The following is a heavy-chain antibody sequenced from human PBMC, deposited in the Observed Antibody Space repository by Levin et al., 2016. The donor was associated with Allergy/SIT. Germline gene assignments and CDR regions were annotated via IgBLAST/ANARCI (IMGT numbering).Heavy chain of an antibody. V-gene: IGHV1-18*01. CDR3: ARAAGGYSSSRTLNWFDP. Sequence: ASVKVSCKASGYTFTSYGISWVRQAPGQGPEWMGAINPSGGSASYAQKLQGRVTMTTDTSTSTAYMELRSLRSDDTAVYYCARAAGGYSSSRTLNWFDPWGQGTLVTVSS. D-gene: IGHD6-13*01. J-gene: IGHJ5*02. CDR2: INPSGGSA. CDR1: GYTFTSYG.